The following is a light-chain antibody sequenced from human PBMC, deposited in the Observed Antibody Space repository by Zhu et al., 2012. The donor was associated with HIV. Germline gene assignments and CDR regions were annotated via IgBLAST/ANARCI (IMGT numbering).Light chain of an antibody. CDR3: QHLTLYPT. J-gene: IGKJ4*01. Sequence: DIQLTQSPSFLSASVGDRVTITCRASQGISNRLARYHQKAGKAPKLLIYGASIVQTGVPSRFSGSGSGTEFTLTISSPQPEDFATYFCQHLTLYPTFGGGSKVEIK. CDR2: GAS. CDR1: QGISNR. V-gene: IGKV1-9*01.